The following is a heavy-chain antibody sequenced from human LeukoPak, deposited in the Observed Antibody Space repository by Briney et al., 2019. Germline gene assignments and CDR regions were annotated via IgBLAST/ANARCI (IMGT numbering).Heavy chain of an antibody. Sequence: GGSLRLSCAASGFTVSSNYMSWVRQAPGKGLEWVSVIYSGGSTYYADSVKGRFTISRHNSKNTLYLQMNSLRAEDTAVYYCARASVYGSGYGMDVWGQGTTVTVSS. CDR2: IYSGGST. CDR3: ARASVYGSGYGMDV. D-gene: IGHD3-10*01. V-gene: IGHV3-53*04. J-gene: IGHJ6*02. CDR1: GFTVSSNY.